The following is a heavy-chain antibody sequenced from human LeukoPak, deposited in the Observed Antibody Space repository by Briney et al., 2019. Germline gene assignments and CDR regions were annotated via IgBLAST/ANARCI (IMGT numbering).Heavy chain of an antibody. CDR3: VRKGNAFDI. CDR2: IWYDGSNK. J-gene: IGHJ3*02. CDR1: GFTFSSYG. Sequence: GGSLRLSCAASGFTFSSYGMHWVRQAPGKGLEWVAVIWYDGSNKYYADSVKGRFTISRDNAKNTLYLQMNSLRAEDTAVYYCVRKGNAFDIWGQGTMVTVSS. V-gene: IGHV3-33*03.